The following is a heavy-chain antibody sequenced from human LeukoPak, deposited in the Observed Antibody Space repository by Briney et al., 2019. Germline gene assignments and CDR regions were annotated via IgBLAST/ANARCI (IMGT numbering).Heavy chain of an antibody. CDR3: ARDRPYYDFWSGYYSSYYYGMDV. D-gene: IGHD3-3*01. CDR1: GFTFSSSA. J-gene: IGHJ6*02. V-gene: IGHV3-30-3*01. Sequence: GGSLRLSCAASGFTFSSSAMSWVRQAPGKGLEWVAVISYDGSNKYYADSMKGRFTISRDNSKNTLYLQMNSLRAEDTAVYYCARDRPYYDFWSGYYSSYYYGMDVWGQGTTVTVSS. CDR2: ISYDGSNK.